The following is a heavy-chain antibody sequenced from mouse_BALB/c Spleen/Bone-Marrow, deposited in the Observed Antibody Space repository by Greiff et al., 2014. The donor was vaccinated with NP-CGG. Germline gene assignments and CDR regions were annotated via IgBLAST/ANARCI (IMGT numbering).Heavy chain of an antibody. J-gene: IGHJ2*01. CDR2: IYPGDGDT. CDR1: GYVFSTYW. Sequence: VKLVESGAELVRPGSSVKISCESSGYVFSTYWINWVKQRPGQGLEWIGQIYPGDGDTDYNGKFKDKATLTADKSSNTAYMQLSSLTAEDSAVYFCARGGLSVDYWGQGTTLTVSS. D-gene: IGHD3-1*01. CDR3: ARGGLSVDY. V-gene: IGHV1-80*01.